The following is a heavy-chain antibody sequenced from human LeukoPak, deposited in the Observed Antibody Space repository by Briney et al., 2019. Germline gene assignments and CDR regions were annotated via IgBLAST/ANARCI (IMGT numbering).Heavy chain of an antibody. V-gene: IGHV1-18*01. CDR2: ISAYNGNT. CDR1: GYTFTSYG. J-gene: IGHJ4*02. D-gene: IGHD5-18*01. Sequence: ASVKVSCNASGYTFTSYGMSWVRQAPGEGLEWMGRISAYNGNTAYAQKFQGRVTMTTDTSTSTAYMDLRSLRSDDTAVYYCARGGIQIWTPHYLDYWGQGTLVTVSS. CDR3: ARGGIQIWTPHYLDY.